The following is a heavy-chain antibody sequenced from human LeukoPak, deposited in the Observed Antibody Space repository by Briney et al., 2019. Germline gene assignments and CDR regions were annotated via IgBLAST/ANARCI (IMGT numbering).Heavy chain of an antibody. V-gene: IGHV3-20*04. Sequence: GGSLRLSCAASGFTFNNNGMNWVRQGPGKGLEWVSRISWNGGSTGYADSVKGRFTISSDNAKNSVYLQMNSLRAEDTAVYYCARSPYSESYYGDAFDIWGQGTVVTVSS. CDR3: ARSPYSESYYGDAFDI. CDR2: ISWNGGST. D-gene: IGHD1-26*01. J-gene: IGHJ3*02. CDR1: GFTFNNNG.